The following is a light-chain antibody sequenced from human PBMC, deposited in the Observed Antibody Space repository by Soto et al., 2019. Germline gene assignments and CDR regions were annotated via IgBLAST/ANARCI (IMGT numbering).Light chain of an antibody. J-gene: IGLJ1*01. CDR2: DVS. CDR3: SSYTSSSTLYV. V-gene: IGLV2-14*01. Sequence: QPVLTQPASVSGSPGQSITISCTGTSSDVGGYNYVSWYQQHPGKAPKLMIYDVSNRPSGVSNRFSSSKSGNTASLTISGLQAEDEADYCSSYTSSSTLYVFGTGTKLTVL. CDR1: SSDVGGYNY.